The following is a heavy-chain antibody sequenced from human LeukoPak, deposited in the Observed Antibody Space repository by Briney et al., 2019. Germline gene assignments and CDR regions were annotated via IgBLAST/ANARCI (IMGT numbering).Heavy chain of an antibody. V-gene: IGHV1-18*01. CDR1: GYTFTSYG. Sequence: ASVKVSCKASGYTFTSYGISWVRQAPGQGLERMGWISAYNGNTNYAQKLQGRVTMTTDTPTSTAYMELRSLRSDDTAVYYCARSFPYSSSWYDYYYYYMDVWGKGTTVTVSS. D-gene: IGHD6-13*01. CDR2: ISAYNGNT. CDR3: ARSFPYSSSWYDYYYYYMDV. J-gene: IGHJ6*03.